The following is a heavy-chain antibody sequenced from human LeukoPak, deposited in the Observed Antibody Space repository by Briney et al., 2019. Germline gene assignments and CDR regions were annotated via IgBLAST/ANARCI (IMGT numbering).Heavy chain of an antibody. CDR1: GGSISSGGYS. D-gene: IGHD3-16*01. CDR2: IYTSGST. CDR3: ARFAYPYYFDY. Sequence: SETLSLTCAVSGGSISSGGYSWSWIRQPPGKGLEWIGRIYTSGSTNYNPSLKSRVTISVDTSKNQFSLKLSSVTAADTAVYYCARFAYPYYFDYWGQGTLVTVSS. V-gene: IGHV4-61*02. J-gene: IGHJ4*02.